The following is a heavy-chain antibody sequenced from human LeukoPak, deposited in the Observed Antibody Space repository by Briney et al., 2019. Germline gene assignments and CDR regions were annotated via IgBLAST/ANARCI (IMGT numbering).Heavy chain of an antibody. CDR2: ISAYNGNT. J-gene: IGHJ5*02. CDR1: RYTFTDYY. V-gene: IGHV1-18*04. Sequence: ASVKVSCKASRYTFTDYYMHWVRQAPGQGLEWMGWISAYNGNTNYAQKLQGRVTMTTDTSTSTAYMELRSLRSDDTAVYYYARAGGWLRERNWFDPWGQGTLATVSS. CDR3: ARAGGWLRERNWFDP. D-gene: IGHD5-12*01.